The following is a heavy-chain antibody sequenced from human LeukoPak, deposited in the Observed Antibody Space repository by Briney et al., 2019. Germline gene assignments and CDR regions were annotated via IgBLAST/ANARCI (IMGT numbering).Heavy chain of an antibody. CDR2: IYTSGST. CDR1: GGFISSYY. D-gene: IGHD2-21*02. CDR3: ARRGPAYCGGDCYQYYFDY. Sequence: SETLSLTCIVCGGFISSYYWSWIRQPRCRGLEGIGYIYTSGSTNYNPSIKSRVTISVETSKNQFSLKLSSMTAADTAVYYCARRGPAYCGGDCYQYYFDYWGQGTLVTVSS. J-gene: IGHJ4*02. V-gene: IGHV4-4*09.